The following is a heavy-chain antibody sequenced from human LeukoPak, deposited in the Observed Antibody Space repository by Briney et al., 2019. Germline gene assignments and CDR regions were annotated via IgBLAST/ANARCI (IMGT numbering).Heavy chain of an antibody. V-gene: IGHV1-58*01. D-gene: IGHD3-22*01. Sequence: SVKVSCKASGFTFTSSAVQWVRQARGQRLEWIGWIVVGSGNTNYAQKFQERVTITRDMSTSTAYMELSSLRSEDTAVYYCAASPDYYDSNGYSYYFDYWGQGTLVTVSS. CDR2: IVVGSGNT. J-gene: IGHJ4*02. CDR1: GFTFTSSA. CDR3: AASPDYYDSNGYSYYFDY.